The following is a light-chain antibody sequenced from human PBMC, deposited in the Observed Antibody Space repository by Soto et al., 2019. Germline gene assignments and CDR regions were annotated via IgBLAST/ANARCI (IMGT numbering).Light chain of an antibody. CDR2: RNN. J-gene: IGLJ2*01. Sequence: QSVLTQPPSASGTPGQRVTISCSGSSSNIGSNYVYWYQQLPGTAPKLLIYRNNQRPSGVPDRFSGSKSGTSASLAISGLRSEDGADYYCAAWDDSLSGEVFGGGTKLTVL. CDR3: AAWDDSLSGEV. CDR1: SSNIGSNY. V-gene: IGLV1-47*01.